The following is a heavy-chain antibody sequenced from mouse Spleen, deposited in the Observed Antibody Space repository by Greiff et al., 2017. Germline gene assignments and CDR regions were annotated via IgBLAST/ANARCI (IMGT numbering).Heavy chain of an antibody. D-gene: IGHD2-4*01. V-gene: IGHV1-80*01. CDR3: ARSPPYDLYYFDY. CDR2: IYPGDGDT. J-gene: IGHJ2*01. Sequence: VQLQQSGAELVKPGASVKISCKASGYAFSSYWMNWVKQRPGKGLEWIGQIYPGDGDTNYNGKFKGKATLTADKSSSTAYMQLSSLTSEDSAVYFCARSPPYDLYYFDYWGQGTTLTVSS. CDR1: GYAFSSYW.